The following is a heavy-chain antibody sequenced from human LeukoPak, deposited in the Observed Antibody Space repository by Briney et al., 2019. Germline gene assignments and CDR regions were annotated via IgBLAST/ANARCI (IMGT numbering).Heavy chain of an antibody. J-gene: IGHJ3*01. CDR3: ARGYCSSTSWYRDGFDV. Sequence: SETLSLTCTVSGGSISSGGYYWSWIRQHPGKGLEWIGYLYYSGSTYYNPSLKSRVTISADTSKNQFSLKLSSVTAADTAVYYCARGYCSSTSWYRDGFDVWGQGTMVTVSS. V-gene: IGHV4-31*03. CDR1: GGSISSGGYY. D-gene: IGHD2-2*02. CDR2: LYYSGST.